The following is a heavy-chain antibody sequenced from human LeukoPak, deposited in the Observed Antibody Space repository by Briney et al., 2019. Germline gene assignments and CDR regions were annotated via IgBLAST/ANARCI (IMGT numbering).Heavy chain of an antibody. CDR1: GLIFKNYA. J-gene: IGHJ3*02. Sequence: GGSLRLSCAASGLIFKNYAMSWVRQAPGKGLEWVSIISGTSDTTRYGDSVRGRFTPSRDNPRNTLYLQMNSLRVDDTAVYYCAKADATIGGAFDIWGQGTMVTVSS. D-gene: IGHD3-3*01. V-gene: IGHV3-23*01. CDR2: ISGTSDTT. CDR3: AKADATIGGAFDI.